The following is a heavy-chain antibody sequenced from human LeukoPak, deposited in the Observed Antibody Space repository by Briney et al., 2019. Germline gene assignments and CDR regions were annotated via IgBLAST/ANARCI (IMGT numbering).Heavy chain of an antibody. J-gene: IGHJ4*02. Sequence: ASVKVSCKASGYIFTGYYIHWVRQAPGQGLEWMGWINPHSGGTNYAQKFQGGVTMTRDTSISTAYMELSRLRSDDTAVYYCARDFCCSSTSCYAYYFDYWGQGTLVTVSS. D-gene: IGHD2-2*01. CDR3: ARDFCCSSTSCYAYYFDY. V-gene: IGHV1-2*02. CDR2: INPHSGGT. CDR1: GYIFTGYY.